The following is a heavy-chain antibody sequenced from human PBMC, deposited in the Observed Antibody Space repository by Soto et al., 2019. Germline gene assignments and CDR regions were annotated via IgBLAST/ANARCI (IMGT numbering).Heavy chain of an antibody. Sequence: QVQLVESGGGVVQPGKSLRLSCAASGFKFRNYAIHRVRQAPGKGLEWLAVIWFDGSKKYYADSVKGRFTISRDNSKNTVYLDMNSLTADDSGVFYCARAHTMMILDRFDPWGHGTLVTVSS. CDR1: GFKFRNYA. CDR3: ARAHTMMILDRFDP. D-gene: IGHD3-22*01. J-gene: IGHJ5*02. CDR2: IWFDGSKK. V-gene: IGHV3-33*01.